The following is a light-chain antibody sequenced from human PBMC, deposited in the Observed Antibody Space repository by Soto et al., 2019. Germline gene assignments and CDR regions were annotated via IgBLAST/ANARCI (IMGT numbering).Light chain of an antibody. CDR2: GAS. V-gene: IGKV3-15*01. J-gene: IGKJ1*01. CDR1: QSVSTN. Sequence: ETVMTQSPATLSVSPGDAATLPCRASQSVSTNLAWYQQKPGQAPRLLIYGASTRATGIPARFSGSGSGTEFTLTISSLQSEDFAVYHCQQYNNWPPWTFGQGTKVEIK. CDR3: QQYNNWPPWT.